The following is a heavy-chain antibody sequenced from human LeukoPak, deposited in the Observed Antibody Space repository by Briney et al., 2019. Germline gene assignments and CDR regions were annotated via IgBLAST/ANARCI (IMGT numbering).Heavy chain of an antibody. Sequence: GASVKVSCKASGGTFSSYAISWVRQAPGQGLEWMGGIIPIFGTANYAPKFQGRVTITADESTSTAYMELSSLRSEDTAVYYCTREHRGGYYFDYWGQGTLVTVSS. V-gene: IGHV1-69*01. J-gene: IGHJ4*02. CDR1: GGTFSSYA. D-gene: IGHD3-10*01. CDR2: IIPIFGTA. CDR3: TREHRGGYYFDY.